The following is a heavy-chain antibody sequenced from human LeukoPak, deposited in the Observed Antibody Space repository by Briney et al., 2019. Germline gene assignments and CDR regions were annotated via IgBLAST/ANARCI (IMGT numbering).Heavy chain of an antibody. CDR3: ARGPGVTENFDY. Sequence: GGSLRLSCAASGFTFSSYEMYWVRQAPGKGLEWVSYISSSGSTIYYADSVKGRFTISRDNAKNSLYLQMNSLRAEDTAVYYCARGPGVTENFDYWGQGPLVTVSS. CDR1: GFTFSSYE. CDR2: ISSSGSTI. V-gene: IGHV3-48*03. J-gene: IGHJ4*02. D-gene: IGHD2-21*02.